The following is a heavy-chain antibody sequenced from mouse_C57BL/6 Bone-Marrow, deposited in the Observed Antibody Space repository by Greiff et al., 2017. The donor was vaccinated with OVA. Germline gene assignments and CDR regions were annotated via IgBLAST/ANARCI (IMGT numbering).Heavy chain of an antibody. V-gene: IGHV5-4*03. CDR2: ISDGGSYT. CDR3: ARVWYYGSLAY. D-gene: IGHD1-1*01. J-gene: IGHJ3*01. CDR1: GFTFSSYA. Sequence: EVKVVESGGGLVKPGGSLKLSCAASGFTFSSYAMSWVRQTPEKRLEWVATISDGGSYTYYPDNVKGRFTISRDNAKNNLYLQMSHLKSEDTAMYYCARVWYYGSLAYWGQGTLVTVSA.